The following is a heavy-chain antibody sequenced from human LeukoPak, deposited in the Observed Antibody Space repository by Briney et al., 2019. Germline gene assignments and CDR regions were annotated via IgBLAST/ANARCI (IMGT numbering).Heavy chain of an antibody. J-gene: IGHJ6*03. CDR2: TCYKSKWYN. Sequence: SQTLSLTCVISGDSVSRYNVAWNWVRQSPSRGLEWLGRTCYKSKWYNDYAESLKSRITISPDTSKNQVYLQLNSVTPEDTAVYFSVRGADYYFPLDVWGQGTTITVSS. CDR1: GDSVSRYNVA. CDR3: VRGADYYFPLDV. V-gene: IGHV6-1*01.